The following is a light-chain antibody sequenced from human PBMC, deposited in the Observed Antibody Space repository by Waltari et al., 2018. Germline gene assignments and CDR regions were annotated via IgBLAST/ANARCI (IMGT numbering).Light chain of an antibody. CDR3: VQAIAFPLT. CDR2: GGS. V-gene: IGKV2-40*01. Sequence: DIVMTQTPLSLPITPGEPASISCRSSQSLLHSNGNTYLHWYLQKQGQSPQLLIYGGSNRASGVPDRFSGSGSGTDFTLKISKVEAEDVGVYYCVQAIAFPLTFGGGTKGEIK. CDR1: QSLLHSNGNTY. J-gene: IGKJ4*01.